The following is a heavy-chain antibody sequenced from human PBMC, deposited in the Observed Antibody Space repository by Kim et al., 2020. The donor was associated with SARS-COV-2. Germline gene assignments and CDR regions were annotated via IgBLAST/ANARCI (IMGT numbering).Heavy chain of an antibody. V-gene: IGHV3-33*05. J-gene: IGHJ6*02. Sequence: GGSLRLSCAASGFTFSSYGMHWVRQAPGKGLEWVAVISYDGSNKYYADSVKGRFTISRDNSKNTLYLQMNSLRAEDTAVYYCARVRYSSGWYGYYYYYYGMDVWGQGATVTVSS. CDR3: ARVRYSSGWYGYYYYYYGMDV. D-gene: IGHD6-19*01. CDR1: GFTFSSYG. CDR2: ISYDGSNK.